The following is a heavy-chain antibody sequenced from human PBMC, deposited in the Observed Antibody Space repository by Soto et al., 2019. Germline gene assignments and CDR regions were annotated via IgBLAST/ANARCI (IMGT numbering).Heavy chain of an antibody. CDR3: ARRGDSSSWYFVGIDY. J-gene: IGHJ4*02. Sequence: QVQLQQWGAGLLKPSETLSLTCAVYGGSFSGYYWSWIRQPPGKGLEWIGEINHSGSTNYNPSLKSRVTISVDTSKNQFSLKLSSVTAADTAVYYCARRGDSSSWYFVGIDYWGQGTLVTVSS. CDR2: INHSGST. V-gene: IGHV4-34*01. D-gene: IGHD6-13*01. CDR1: GGSFSGYY.